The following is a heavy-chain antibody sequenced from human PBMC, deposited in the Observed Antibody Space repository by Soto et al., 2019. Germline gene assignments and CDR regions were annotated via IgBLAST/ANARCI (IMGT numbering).Heavy chain of an antibody. J-gene: IGHJ6*02. CDR1: GYSFPSNS. Sequence: QGQLVQSGAAEKKPGASVKVSCKGVGYSFPSNSIHWVRQAPGQSLEWMGSINVDNGKAKYSQRLQDRVTITRDTSASTAYLELSSLRSEDTAVYFCARDKILYFAMDVCCQGTTVIVSS. V-gene: IGHV1-3*05. CDR2: INVDNGKA. CDR3: ARDKILYFAMDV.